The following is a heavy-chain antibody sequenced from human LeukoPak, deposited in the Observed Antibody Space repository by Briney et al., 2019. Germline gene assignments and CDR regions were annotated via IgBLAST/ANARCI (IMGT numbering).Heavy chain of an antibody. CDR3: ARALRGVGASYYYGMDV. Sequence: PGGSLRVSCAASGFTFSTYSMNWVRQAPGKGLEWVSYISSGSTSIYYADSVKGRFTISRDNAKNSLYLRMSSLRDEDTAVYYCARALRGVGASYYYGMDVWGQGTTVTVSS. CDR2: ISSGSTSI. CDR1: GFTFSTYS. V-gene: IGHV3-48*02. J-gene: IGHJ6*02. D-gene: IGHD1-26*01.